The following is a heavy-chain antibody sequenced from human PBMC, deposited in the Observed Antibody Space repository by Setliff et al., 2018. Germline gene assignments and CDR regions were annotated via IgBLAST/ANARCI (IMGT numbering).Heavy chain of an antibody. J-gene: IGHJ5*02. CDR1: GGSFSGYY. Sequence: PSETLSLTCAVYGGSFSGYYWSWIRQPPGRGLELIGEINHTGSTNYNPSLKSRVTISLDTSKNQFSLRLSSVTAADTAVYYCARGYCNSAGCFFAGWFDPWGQGTLVTVSS. CDR2: INHTGST. CDR3: ARGYCNSAGCFFAGWFDP. V-gene: IGHV4-34*01. D-gene: IGHD2-2*01.